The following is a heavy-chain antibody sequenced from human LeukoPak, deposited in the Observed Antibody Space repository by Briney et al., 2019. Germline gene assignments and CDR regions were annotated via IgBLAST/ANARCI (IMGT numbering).Heavy chain of an antibody. CDR3: ASPSESGY. V-gene: IGHV3-23*01. J-gene: IGHJ4*02. CDR2: ISGSGGGT. Sequence: PGGSLRLSCAASGFTFSSYAMNWVRQAPGKGLEWVSGISGSGGGTYYADSVKGRFIISRDNSRNTLYLRMNRVRAEDTAVYYCASPSESGYWGQGTLVTVSS. CDR1: GFTFSSYA.